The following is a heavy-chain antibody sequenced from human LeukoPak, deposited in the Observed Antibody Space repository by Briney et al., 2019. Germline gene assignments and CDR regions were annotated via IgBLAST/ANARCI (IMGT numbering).Heavy chain of an antibody. V-gene: IGHV3-33*01. CDR2: IWYDGSNK. D-gene: IGHD5-18*01. J-gene: IGHJ4*02. Sequence: GRSLRLSCAASGFTFSSYGMHWVCQAPGKGLEWVAVIWYDGSNKYYADSVKGRFTISRDNSKNTLYLQMNSLRAEDTAVYYCARGGTAMARGYYFDYWGQGTLVTVSS. CDR3: ARGGTAMARGYYFDY. CDR1: GFTFSSYG.